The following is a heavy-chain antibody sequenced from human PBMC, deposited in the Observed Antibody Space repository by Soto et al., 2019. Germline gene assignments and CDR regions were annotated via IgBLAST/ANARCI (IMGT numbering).Heavy chain of an antibody. Sequence: EVQLVQSGAEVKKPGESLKISCKAFGYSFSTYWIGWVRQMPGKGLEWMGIIYPGDSDTRYSPSFQGQVTISADKSISTAYLQCSSLKASDTAMYYCARRKLGEITGTSEYFDYWGQGTLVTGSS. J-gene: IGHJ4*02. CDR1: GYSFSTYW. D-gene: IGHD1-1*01. CDR3: ARRKLGEITGTSEYFDY. V-gene: IGHV5-51*01. CDR2: IYPGDSDT.